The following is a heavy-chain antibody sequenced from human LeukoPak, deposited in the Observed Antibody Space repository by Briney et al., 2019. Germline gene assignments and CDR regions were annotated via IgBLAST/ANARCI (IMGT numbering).Heavy chain of an antibody. CDR3: ARGNYDFWSGSRYYFDY. CDR1: GGSFSGYY. V-gene: IGHV4-4*07. Sequence: SETLSLTCAVSGGSFSGYYWSWIRQPPGKGLEWIGRIYTSGSTNYNPSLKSRVTMSVDTSKNQFSLKLSSVTAAETAVYYCARGNYDFWSGSRYYFDYWGQGTLVTVSS. CDR2: IYTSGST. J-gene: IGHJ4*02. D-gene: IGHD3-3*01.